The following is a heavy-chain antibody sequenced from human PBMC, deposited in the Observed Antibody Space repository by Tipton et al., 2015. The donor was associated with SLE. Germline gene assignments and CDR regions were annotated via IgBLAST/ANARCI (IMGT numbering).Heavy chain of an antibody. CDR1: GFTFSTYE. Sequence: SLRLSCAASGFTFSTYEMNWVRQAPGKGLEWVSYISSTSSMIYYADSVKGRFTISRDNAKNSLYLQMTSLRVEDTAVYFCARDDNSGYSFWGQGTVVTVSS. D-gene: IGHD5-12*01. J-gene: IGHJ4*02. V-gene: IGHV3-48*03. CDR3: ARDDNSGYSF. CDR2: ISSTSSMI.